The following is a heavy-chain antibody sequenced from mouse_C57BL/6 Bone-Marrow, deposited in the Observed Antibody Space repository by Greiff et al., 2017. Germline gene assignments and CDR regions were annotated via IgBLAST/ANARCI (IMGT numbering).Heavy chain of an antibody. Sequence: QVQLQQPGAELVKPGASVKLSCKASGYTFTSYWMHWVKQRPGQGLEWIGMIHPNSGSTNYNETFKSQATLTVDKSSSTAYMQLSSLTSEDSAVYYCARLWVREYMDVWGKGTSVTVSS. CDR2: IHPNSGST. CDR3: ARLWVREYMDV. D-gene: IGHD2-14*01. V-gene: IGHV1-64*01. CDR1: GYTFTSYW. J-gene: IGHJ4*01.